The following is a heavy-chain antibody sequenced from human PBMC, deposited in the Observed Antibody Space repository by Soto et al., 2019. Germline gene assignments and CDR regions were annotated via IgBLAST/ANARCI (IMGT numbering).Heavy chain of an antibody. CDR2: IFSSGTT. CDR3: ARVPSPFDYYYAMDV. Sequence: SETLSLTCTVSGDSISSGNKYWSWIRQAPGKGLEWIGYIFSSGTTYYKPSLKSRLTMSLDTSHNQFSLRLASVTDADSAVYYCARVPSPFDYYYAMDVWGQGTTVTVSS. J-gene: IGHJ6*02. D-gene: IGHD3-16*01. CDR1: GDSISSGNKY. V-gene: IGHV4-30-4*01.